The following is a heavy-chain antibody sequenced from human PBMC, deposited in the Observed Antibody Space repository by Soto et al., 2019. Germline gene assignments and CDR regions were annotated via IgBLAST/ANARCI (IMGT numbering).Heavy chain of an antibody. CDR1: GFTFSSYS. J-gene: IGHJ4*02. CDR2: ISSNSSYI. V-gene: IGHV3-21*01. Sequence: VGSLRLSCAASGFTFSSYSMNWVRQAPVKGLEWVSSISSNSSYIYYADSVKVRFTISRDNAKNSLYLQMNSLRAEDTAVYYCARDTATSYWGQGTLVTVSS. CDR3: ARDTATSY. D-gene: IGHD5-18*01.